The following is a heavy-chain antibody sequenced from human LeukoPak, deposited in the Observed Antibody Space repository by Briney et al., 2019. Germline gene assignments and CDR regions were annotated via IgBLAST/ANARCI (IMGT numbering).Heavy chain of an antibody. J-gene: IGHJ6*04. CDR1: GITVSTNY. V-gene: IGHV3-53*01. Sequence: GGSLRLSCAASGITVSTNYMNWVRQAPGKGLEWVSVIYSTDKTNYADSVQGRFTISRDPSKNAVYLQMNSLRGEDTAVYYCAREIGYYFDNHSSRLRGRFDVWGTGTTVIVSS. D-gene: IGHD3-22*01. CDR3: AREIGYYFDNHSSRLRGRFDV. CDR2: IYSTDKT.